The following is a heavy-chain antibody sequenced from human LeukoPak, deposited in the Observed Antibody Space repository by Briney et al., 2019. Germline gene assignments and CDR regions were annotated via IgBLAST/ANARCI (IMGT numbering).Heavy chain of an antibody. CDR3: ARDRPNYYGANGHYYRRDGDY. CDR1: GFTFSIYA. Sequence: PGGSLRLSCAASGFTFSIYAMSWVRKAPGKGLEWVSSITSSGETTYYPASVKGQFTIPRENSKNTVYLQMNSLRAEDTAVYYCARDRPNYYGANGHYYRRDGDYWGQGTLVTVSS. D-gene: IGHD3-22*01. J-gene: IGHJ4*02. V-gene: IGHV3-23*01. CDR2: ITSSGETT.